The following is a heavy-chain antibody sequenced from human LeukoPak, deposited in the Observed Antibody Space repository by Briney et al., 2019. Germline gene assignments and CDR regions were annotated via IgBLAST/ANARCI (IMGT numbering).Heavy chain of an antibody. J-gene: IGHJ3*02. CDR1: GLTFSSYW. Sequence: PGGSLRLSCAASGLTFSSYWMSWVRQAPGKGLEWVANIKQDGSEKYYVDSVKGRFTISRDNAKNSLYLQMNSLRAEDTAVYYCARGGATTFGLWGNAFDIWGQGTMVTVSS. D-gene: IGHD3-3*01. V-gene: IGHV3-7*01. CDR2: IKQDGSEK. CDR3: ARGGATTFGLWGNAFDI.